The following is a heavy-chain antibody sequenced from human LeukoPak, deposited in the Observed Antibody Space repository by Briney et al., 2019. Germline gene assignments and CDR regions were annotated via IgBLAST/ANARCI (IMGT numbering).Heavy chain of an antibody. CDR3: ARVSTNQYCTNGVCGWFDP. V-gene: IGHV4-4*07. CDR1: GGSISSYY. J-gene: IGHJ5*02. D-gene: IGHD2-8*01. Sequence: PSETLSLTCTVSGGSISSYYWSWIRQPAGKGLEWIGRIYTSGSTNYNPSLKSRVTMSVDTSKNQFSLKLSSVTAADTAVYYCARVSTNQYCTNGVCGWFDPWGQGTLVTVSS. CDR2: IYTSGST.